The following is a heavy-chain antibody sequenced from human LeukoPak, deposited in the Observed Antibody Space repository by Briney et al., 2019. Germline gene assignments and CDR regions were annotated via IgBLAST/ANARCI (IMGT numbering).Heavy chain of an antibody. CDR2: IYYSGST. J-gene: IGHJ4*02. Sequence: NPSETLSLTCTVSGGSISSYYWSWIRQPPGKGLEWIGYIYYSGSTNYNPSLKSRVTISVDTSKNQFSLKLSSVTAADTAVYYCARLGETVTNFDYWGQGTLVTVSS. V-gene: IGHV4-59*08. CDR3: ARLGETVTNFDY. D-gene: IGHD4-17*01. CDR1: GGSISSYY.